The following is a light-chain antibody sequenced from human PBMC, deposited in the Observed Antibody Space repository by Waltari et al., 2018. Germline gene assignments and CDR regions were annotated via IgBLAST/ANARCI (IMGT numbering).Light chain of an antibody. CDR1: SSDVGVFNY. Sequence: HSVLTQPASVSGSPGQSITISCTGTSSDVGVFNYVSWYQQYPGKAPKLIIYDVSKRPSGVSPRFSGSKSGDTASLTISGLQAEDEADYYCSSYTSSSTYVFGTGTKVTVL. CDR3: SSYTSSSTYV. J-gene: IGLJ1*01. V-gene: IGLV2-14*01. CDR2: DVS.